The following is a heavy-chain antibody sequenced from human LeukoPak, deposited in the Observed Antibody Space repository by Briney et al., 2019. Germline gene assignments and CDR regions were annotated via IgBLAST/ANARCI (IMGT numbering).Heavy chain of an antibody. Sequence: GKSLRLSCAASGFTFNTYAIHWVRQAPGKGLEWVAVIWYDGSNKYYADSVRGRFTISRDNSKNTLYLQMNSLRADDTAIYYCVRDPSCSGGGCYYYYGMDVWGQGTTVTVSS. D-gene: IGHD2-15*01. V-gene: IGHV3-33*01. J-gene: IGHJ6*02. CDR2: IWYDGSNK. CDR3: VRDPSCSGGGCYYYYGMDV. CDR1: GFTFNTYA.